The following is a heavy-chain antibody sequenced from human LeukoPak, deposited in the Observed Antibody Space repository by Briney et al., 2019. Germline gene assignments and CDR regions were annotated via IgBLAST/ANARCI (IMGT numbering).Heavy chain of an antibody. Sequence: GGSLRLSCAASGFTTRNNYMSWVRQAPGKGLEWVSIIYSSGSAYYVDSVKGRFTTSRDTSKNMVLLQINSLRAEETAVYYCASSGSYSDFDYWGQGNLVTVSS. V-gene: IGHV3-53*01. D-gene: IGHD3-22*01. J-gene: IGHJ4*02. CDR3: ASSGSYSDFDY. CDR1: GFTTRNNY. CDR2: IYSSGSA.